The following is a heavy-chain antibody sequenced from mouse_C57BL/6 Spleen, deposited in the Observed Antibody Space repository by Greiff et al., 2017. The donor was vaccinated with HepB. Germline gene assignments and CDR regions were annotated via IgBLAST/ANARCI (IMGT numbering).Heavy chain of an antibody. CDR3: ARDYYSNYVGFAY. D-gene: IGHD2-5*01. V-gene: IGHV5-4*01. J-gene: IGHJ3*01. CDR2: ISDGGSYT. Sequence: EVQLVESGGGLVKPGGSLKLSCAASGFTFSSYAMSWVRQTPEKRLEWVATISDGGSYTYYPENVKGRFTISRDNAKNNLYLQMSHLKSEDTAMYYCARDYYSNYVGFAYWGQGTLVTVSA. CDR1: GFTFSSYA.